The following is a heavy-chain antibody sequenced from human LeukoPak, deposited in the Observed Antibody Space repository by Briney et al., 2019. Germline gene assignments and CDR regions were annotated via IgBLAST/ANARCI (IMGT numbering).Heavy chain of an antibody. J-gene: IGHJ3*02. Sequence: TSGTLSLTCAVSGGSISSGGYSWSWIRQPPGKGLEWIGYIYHSGSTYYNPSLKSRVTISVDRSKNQFSLKLSSVTAADTAVYYCARAGTDLWFGDRGGAFDIWGQGTMVTVSS. CDR3: ARAGTDLWFGDRGGAFDI. CDR2: IYHSGST. D-gene: IGHD3-10*01. CDR1: GGSISSGGYS. V-gene: IGHV4-30-2*01.